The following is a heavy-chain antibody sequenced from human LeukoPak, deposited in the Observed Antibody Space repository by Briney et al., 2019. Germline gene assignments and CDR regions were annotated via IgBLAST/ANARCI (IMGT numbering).Heavy chain of an antibody. CDR2: INPNSGGT. V-gene: IGHV1-2*02. Sequence: GASVKVSCKASGYTFTGYYMHWVRQAPGQGLEWMGWINPNSGGTNYTQKFQGRVTMTRDTSISTAYMELSRLRSDDTAVYYCARGPRITIFGVVIMAPDYWGQGTLVTVSS. J-gene: IGHJ4*02. CDR3: ARGPRITIFGVVIMAPDY. D-gene: IGHD3-3*01. CDR1: GYTFTGYY.